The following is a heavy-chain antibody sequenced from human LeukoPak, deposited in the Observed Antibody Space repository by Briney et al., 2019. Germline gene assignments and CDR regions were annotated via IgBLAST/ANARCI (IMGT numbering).Heavy chain of an antibody. D-gene: IGHD3-16*02. CDR3: AKELSQEVILDY. CDR1: GFTFSSYA. V-gene: IGHV3-30-3*01. J-gene: IGHJ4*02. CDR2: ISYDGSNK. Sequence: GGSLRLSCAASGFTFSSYAMHWVRQAPGKGLEWVAVISYDGSNKYYADSVKGRFTISRDNSKNTLYLQMNSLRAEDTAVYYCAKELSQEVILDYWGQGTLVTVSS.